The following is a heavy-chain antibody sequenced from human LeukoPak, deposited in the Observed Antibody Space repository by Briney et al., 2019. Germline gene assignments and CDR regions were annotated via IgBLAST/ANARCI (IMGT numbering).Heavy chain of an antibody. CDR2: IIPIFGTA. D-gene: IGHD6-19*01. J-gene: IGHJ5*02. Sequence: SVKVSCKASGGTFSSYAISWVRQAPRQGLEWMGGIIPIFGTANYAQKFQGRVTITADKSTSTAYMELSSLRSEDTAVYYCASQKSGWYEVHWFDPWGQGTLVTVSS. V-gene: IGHV1-69*06. CDR1: GGTFSSYA. CDR3: ASQKSGWYEVHWFDP.